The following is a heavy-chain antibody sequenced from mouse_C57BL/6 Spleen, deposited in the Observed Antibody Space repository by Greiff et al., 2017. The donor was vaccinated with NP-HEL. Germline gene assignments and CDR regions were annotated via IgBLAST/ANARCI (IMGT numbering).Heavy chain of an antibody. CDR1: GYTFTTYP. V-gene: IGHV1-47*01. CDR3: ARRGYGYDEEAWFAY. Sequence: LQESGAELVKPGASVKMSCKASGYTFTTYPIEWMKQNHGQSLEWIGNFHPYNDDTKYNDKFKGKATLTVEKSSSTVYLELSRLTSDDSAVYNCARRGYGYDEEAWFAYWGQGTLVTVSA. J-gene: IGHJ3*01. D-gene: IGHD2-2*01. CDR2: FHPYNDDT.